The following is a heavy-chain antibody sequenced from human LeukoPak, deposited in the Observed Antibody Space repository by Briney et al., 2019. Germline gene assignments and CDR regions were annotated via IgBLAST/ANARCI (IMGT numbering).Heavy chain of an antibody. CDR1: GFTFSSYA. J-gene: IGHJ6*02. CDR3: AKDTVDYYYGMDV. Sequence: GGSLRLSCAASGFTFSSYAMSWVRQAPGKGLEWVSAISDSGGSTYYADSVKGRFTISRDNSKNTLYLQMNSLRAEDTAVYYCAKDTVDYYYGMDVWGQGTTVTVSS. CDR2: ISDSGGST. D-gene: IGHD2-21*01. V-gene: IGHV3-23*01.